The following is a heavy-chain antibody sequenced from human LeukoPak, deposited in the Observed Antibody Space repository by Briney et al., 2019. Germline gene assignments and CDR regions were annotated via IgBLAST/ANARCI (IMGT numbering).Heavy chain of an antibody. J-gene: IGHJ6*03. Sequence: ASVKVSCKASGYTFTSYGISWVRQAPGQGLKWMGWISAYNGNTNYAQKLQGRVTMTTDTSTSTAYMELRSLRSDDTAVYYCARDTSGMILGHYYYMDVWGKGTTVTVSS. CDR2: ISAYNGNT. CDR3: ARDTSGMILGHYYYMDV. CDR1: GYTFTSYG. V-gene: IGHV1-18*01. D-gene: IGHD1-26*01.